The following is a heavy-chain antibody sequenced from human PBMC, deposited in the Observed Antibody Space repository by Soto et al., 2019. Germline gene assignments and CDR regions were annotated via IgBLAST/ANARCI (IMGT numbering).Heavy chain of an antibody. D-gene: IGHD5-18*01. CDR3: ARAIRGFSYVVDY. Sequence: LRLSCAASGFTFSSHSINWVRQAPGKGLEWVSYISGSGATKYYADSVKGRFTISRDNARNSLYLQMSSLSDEDTAVYYCARAIRGFSYVVDYWGQGTLVTVSS. J-gene: IGHJ4*02. V-gene: IGHV3-48*02. CDR2: ISGSGATK. CDR1: GFTFSSHS.